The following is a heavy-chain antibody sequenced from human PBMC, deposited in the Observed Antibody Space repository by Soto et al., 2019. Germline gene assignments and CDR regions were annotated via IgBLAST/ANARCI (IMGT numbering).Heavy chain of an antibody. V-gene: IGHV4-59*01. J-gene: IGHJ4*02. D-gene: IGHD5-18*01. CDR3: ARGGYRSDY. Sequence: QVQLQESGPGLVKPSETLSLTCTVSGGSISSYYWSWIRQPPGKGLEWIGYIYYSGSTNYNPSLKSRVTISVDTSKNQFSLKRSSVTAADTAVYYCARGGYRSDYWGQGTLVTVSS. CDR1: GGSISSYY. CDR2: IYYSGST.